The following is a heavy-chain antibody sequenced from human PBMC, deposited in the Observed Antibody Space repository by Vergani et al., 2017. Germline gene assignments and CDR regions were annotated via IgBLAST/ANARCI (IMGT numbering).Heavy chain of an antibody. V-gene: IGHV3-30-3*01. D-gene: IGHD4-17*01. CDR2: ISYDGSNK. Sequence: QVQLVESGGGVVQPGRSLRLSCAASGFTFSSYAMHWVRQAPGKGLEWVAVISYDGSNKYYADSVKGRFTISRDNSKNTLYLQMNSLRAEDTAVYYCARDRWVYGDYEGLFHYWGQGTLVTVSS. J-gene: IGHJ4*02. CDR1: GFTFSSYA. CDR3: ARDRWVYGDYEGLFHY.